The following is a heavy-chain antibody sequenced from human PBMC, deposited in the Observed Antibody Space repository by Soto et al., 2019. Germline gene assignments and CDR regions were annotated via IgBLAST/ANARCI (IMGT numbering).Heavy chain of an antibody. V-gene: IGHV3-13*05. D-gene: IGHD5-18*01. Sequence: EVQLVESGGGLVQPGGSLRLSCEASGFTFRNYDMHWVRQGTGKGLEGVSGISAAGDPDYADSVEGRFTISRENAQNSFFLQMNSLRVGDTAVYYCARTDSDFYGLDVWGQGTTVIVSS. J-gene: IGHJ6*02. CDR2: ISAAGDP. CDR1: GFTFRNYD. CDR3: ARTDSDFYGLDV.